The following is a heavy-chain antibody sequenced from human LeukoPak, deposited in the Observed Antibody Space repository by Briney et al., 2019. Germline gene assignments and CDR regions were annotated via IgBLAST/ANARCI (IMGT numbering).Heavy chain of an antibody. J-gene: IGHJ4*02. CDR2: IYPGDSDT. V-gene: IGHV5-51*01. CDR1: GHSFTSYW. D-gene: IGHD3-22*01. CDR3: ARRYYYDSSGYYYDFYFDY. Sequence: GESLKISCKGSGHSFTSYWIGWVRQMPGKGLEWMGIIYPGDSDTRYSPSFQGQVTISADKSISTAYLQWSSLKASDTAMYYCARRYYYDSSGYYYDFYFDYWGQGTLVTVSS.